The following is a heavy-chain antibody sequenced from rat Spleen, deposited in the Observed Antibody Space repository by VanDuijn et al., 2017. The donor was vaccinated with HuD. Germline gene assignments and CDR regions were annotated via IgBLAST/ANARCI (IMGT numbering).Heavy chain of an antibody. V-gene: IGHV5-7*01. CDR3: ATGPRILRLDWFAY. CDR2: ISYDGSSS. D-gene: IGHD1-6*01. CDR1: GFTFSDYN. J-gene: IGHJ3*01. Sequence: EVQLVESGGGLVQPGRSLKLSCAASGFTFSDYNMAWVRQTPKKGLERVAIISYDGSSSYYRDAVKGRFTISRDNAESTLYLQMDSLRSEDTATYYCATGPRILRLDWFAYWGQGTLVTVSS.